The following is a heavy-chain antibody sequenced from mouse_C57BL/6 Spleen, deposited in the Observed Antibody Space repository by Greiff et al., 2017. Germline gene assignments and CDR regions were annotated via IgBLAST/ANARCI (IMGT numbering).Heavy chain of an antibody. V-gene: IGHV1-82*01. D-gene: IGHD3-2*02. CDR2: IYPGDGDT. J-gene: IGHJ4*01. CDR3: AREGTAQATLYAMDD. Sequence: VQLQQSGPELVKPGASVKISCKASGYAFSSSWMNWVKQRPGKGLEWIGRIYPGDGDTNYNGKFKGKATLTADKSSSTAYMQLSSLTSEDSAVYFCAREGTAQATLYAMDDWGQGTSVTVSS. CDR1: GYAFSSSW.